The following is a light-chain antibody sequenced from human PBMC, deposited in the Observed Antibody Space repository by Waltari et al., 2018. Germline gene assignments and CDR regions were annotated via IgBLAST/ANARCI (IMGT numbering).Light chain of an antibody. J-gene: IGLJ1*01. CDR1: TGDIVPSNY. V-gene: IGLV2-11*01. Sequence: QSALTQPRSLSGSPDQPVPIPSPGPTGDIVPSNYISGYQHHPGKAPKLVIFDVSKRPPGVPDRFSGSKSGNTASLTISGLQTDDEADYYCCSYVGSVYVFGIGTKVTVL. CDR2: DVS. CDR3: CSYVGSVYV.